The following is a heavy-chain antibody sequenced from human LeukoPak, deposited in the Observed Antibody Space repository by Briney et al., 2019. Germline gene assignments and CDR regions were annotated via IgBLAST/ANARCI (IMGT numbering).Heavy chain of an antibody. CDR2: IYYSGST. CDR1: GGSISSGDYY. V-gene: IGHV4-30-4*01. Sequence: PSQTLSLTCTVSGGSISSGDYYWSWIRQPPGKGLEWIGYIYYSGSTYYNPSLKGRVTISVDTSKNQFSLKLSSVTAADTAVYYCARTHGDYAETHYFDYWGQGTLVTVSS. J-gene: IGHJ4*02. D-gene: IGHD4-17*01. CDR3: ARTHGDYAETHYFDY.